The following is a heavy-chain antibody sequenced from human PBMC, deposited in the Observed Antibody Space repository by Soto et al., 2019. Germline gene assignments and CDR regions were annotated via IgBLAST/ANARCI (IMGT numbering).Heavy chain of an antibody. CDR1: GGTFSSYA. CDR2: IIPIFGTA. CDR3: ARGGVYCSSTSCYDAFDI. J-gene: IGHJ3*02. D-gene: IGHD2-2*01. Sequence: QVQLVQSGAEVKKPGSSVKVSCKASGGTFSSYAISWVRQAPGQGLEWMGGIIPIFGTANYAQKFQGRVTITADESTSTAYMELSSLRSEDTAVYYCARGGVYCSSTSCYDAFDIWGQGTMVTVSS. V-gene: IGHV1-69*01.